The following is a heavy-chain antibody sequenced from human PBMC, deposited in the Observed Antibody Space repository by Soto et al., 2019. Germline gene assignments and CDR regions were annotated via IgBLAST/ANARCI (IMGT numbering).Heavy chain of an antibody. CDR1: GYTFTRYA. V-gene: IGHV1-69*04. CDR2: VIPILGMA. D-gene: IGHD2-2*01. Sequence: ASVKVSCKASGYTFTRYAMHWVRQAPGQGLEWMGRVIPILGMANYAQKFQGRVTITADKSTTTVYMELSSLRSEDTAVYYCARGGAVVVPGAVDRHNWFDPWGQGTLVTVSS. J-gene: IGHJ5*02. CDR3: ARGGAVVVPGAVDRHNWFDP.